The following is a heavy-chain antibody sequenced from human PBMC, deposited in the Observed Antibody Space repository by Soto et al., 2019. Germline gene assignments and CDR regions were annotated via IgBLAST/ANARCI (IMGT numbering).Heavy chain of an antibody. D-gene: IGHD2-2*01. CDR3: ARGEDIVVVPAANYYYYYYMDV. V-gene: IGHV1-8*01. CDR2: MNPNSGNT. Sequence: ASVKVSCKASGSTFTSYDINWVRQATGQGLEWMGWMNPNSGNTGYAQKFQGRVTMTRNTSISTAYMELSSLRSEDTAVYYCARGEDIVVVPAANYYYYYYMDVWGKGTTVTVSS. J-gene: IGHJ6*03. CDR1: GSTFTSYD.